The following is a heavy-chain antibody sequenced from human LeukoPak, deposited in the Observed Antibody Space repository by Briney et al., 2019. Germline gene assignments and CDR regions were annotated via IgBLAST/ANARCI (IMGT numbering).Heavy chain of an antibody. CDR3: ARDFMITVTTLEY. V-gene: IGHV3-30-3*01. Sequence: GGSLRLSCAASGFTFSSYAMHWVRQAPGKGLEWVAVISYDGSNKYYADSVKGRFTISRDNSKNTLYLQMNSLRAEDTAVYYCARDFMITVTTLEYWGQGALVTVSS. D-gene: IGHD4-11*01. CDR1: GFTFSSYA. CDR2: ISYDGSNK. J-gene: IGHJ4*02.